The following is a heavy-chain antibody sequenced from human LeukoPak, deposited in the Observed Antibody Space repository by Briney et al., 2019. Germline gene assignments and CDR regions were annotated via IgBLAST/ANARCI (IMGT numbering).Heavy chain of an antibody. D-gene: IGHD3-9*01. J-gene: IGHJ4*02. Sequence: GGSLRLSCAASGFTFSSYWMHWVRQAPGKRLVWVSRINSDGSSTSYADSVKGRFTISRDNAKNTLYLQMNSLRAEDTAVYYCARVGWLSPPFDYWGQGTLVTVSS. V-gene: IGHV3-74*01. CDR2: INSDGSST. CDR1: GFTFSSYW. CDR3: ARVGWLSPPFDY.